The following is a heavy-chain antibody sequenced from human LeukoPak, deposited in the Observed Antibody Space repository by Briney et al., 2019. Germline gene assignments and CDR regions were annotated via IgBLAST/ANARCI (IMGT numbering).Heavy chain of an antibody. CDR2: IYYSGST. V-gene: IGHV4-39*07. CDR3: ARVGTTAIHFDY. D-gene: IGHD4-17*01. J-gene: IGHJ4*02. Sequence: SETLSLTCTVSGGSISSSSYYWGWIRQPPGKGLEWIGSIYYSGSTYYNPSLKSRVTISVDTSKNQFSLKLSSVTAADTAVYYCARVGTTAIHFDYWGQGTLVTVSS. CDR1: GGSISSSSYY.